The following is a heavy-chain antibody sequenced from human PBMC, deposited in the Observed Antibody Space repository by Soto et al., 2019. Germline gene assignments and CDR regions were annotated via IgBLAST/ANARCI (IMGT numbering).Heavy chain of an antibody. CDR3: ARDDFDILSGNHYYYGMAV. Sequence: ASVKVSWKASGYSFTSYYMHWVRQAPGQGLEWMGIINPSGGSTSYAQKFQGRVTMTRDTSTSTVYMELSSLRSEDTDVYYCARDDFDILSGNHYYYGMAVWGPGTTVTVSS. V-gene: IGHV1-46*01. D-gene: IGHD3-9*01. CDR2: INPSGGST. J-gene: IGHJ6*02. CDR1: GYSFTSYY.